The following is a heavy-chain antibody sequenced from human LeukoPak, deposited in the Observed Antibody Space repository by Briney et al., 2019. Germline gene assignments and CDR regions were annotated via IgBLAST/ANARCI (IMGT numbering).Heavy chain of an antibody. V-gene: IGHV3-30-3*01. CDR1: GFTFSNFA. D-gene: IGHD4-17*01. Sequence: SGGSLRLSCAASGFTFSNFAMHWVRQAPGKGLEWVALISYDGSNKYYADSVKGRFTISRDNSKNTLYLQMNSLRVEDTAVYFCAMEVGDSPDYWGQGTLVTVSS. CDR3: AMEVGDSPDY. CDR2: ISYDGSNK. J-gene: IGHJ4*02.